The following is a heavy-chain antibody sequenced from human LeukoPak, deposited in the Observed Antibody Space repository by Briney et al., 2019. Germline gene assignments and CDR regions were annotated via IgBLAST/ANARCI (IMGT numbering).Heavy chain of an antibody. CDR3: ARGGKTIRFLAVHYMDV. CDR1: GGSFSGYY. V-gene: IGHV4-34*01. D-gene: IGHD3-3*01. J-gene: IGHJ6*03. CDR2: INHSGST. Sequence: SETLSLTCAVYGGSFSGYYWSWIRQPPGKGLEWIGEINHSGSTNYNPSLKSRVTISVDTSKNQFSLQLNSVTPEDTAVYYCARGGKTIRFLAVHYMDVWGKGTTVTVSS.